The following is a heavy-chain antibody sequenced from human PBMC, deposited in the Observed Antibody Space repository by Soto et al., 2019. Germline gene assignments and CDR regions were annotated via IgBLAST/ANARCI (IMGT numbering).Heavy chain of an antibody. J-gene: IGHJ6*03. CDR3: AKVGYDFWSGYSQVYYYYYMDV. D-gene: IGHD3-3*01. V-gene: IGHV3-23*01. CDR2: ISGSGGST. Sequence: PGGSLRLSCAASGFTFSSYAMSWVRQAPGKGLEWVSAISGSGGSTYYADSVKGRFTISRDNSKNTLYLQMNSLRAEDTAVYYCAKVGYDFWSGYSQVYYYYYMDVWGKGTTVTVSS. CDR1: GFTFSSYA.